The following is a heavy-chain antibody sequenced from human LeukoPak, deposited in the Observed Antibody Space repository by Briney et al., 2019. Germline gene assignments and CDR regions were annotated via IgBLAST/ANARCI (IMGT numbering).Heavy chain of an antibody. D-gene: IGHD3-22*01. V-gene: IGHV3-23*01. CDR1: GFTFSSYA. Sequence: GGSLRLSCAASGFTFSSYAMSWVRQTPGKGLEWVSAISSRGISTYYADSVKGRFTISRDNSKNTLSLQMNSLGAEDTAVYYCAKDIGGYYDGSGSVFDYWGQGTLVTVSS. CDR2: ISSRGIST. J-gene: IGHJ4*02. CDR3: AKDIGGYYDGSGSVFDY.